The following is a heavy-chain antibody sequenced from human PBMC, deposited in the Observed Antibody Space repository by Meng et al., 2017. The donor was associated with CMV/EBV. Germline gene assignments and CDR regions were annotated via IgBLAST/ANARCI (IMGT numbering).Heavy chain of an antibody. J-gene: IGHJ5*02. CDR2: VTDSGGST. D-gene: IGHD1-1*01. Sequence: GESLKISCAASGFTFSSYAMNWVRQAPGKGLEWVSAVTDSGGSTYYADSVKGRFTISRDNSKNTLYLQMNSLRAEDSAVDYCARGAGPNDDERTWGQGRLVTVSS. CDR3: ARGAGPNDDERT. CDR1: GFTFSSYA. V-gene: IGHV3-23*01.